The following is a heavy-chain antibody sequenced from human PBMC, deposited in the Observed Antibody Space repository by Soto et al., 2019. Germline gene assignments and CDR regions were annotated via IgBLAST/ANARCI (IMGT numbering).Heavy chain of an antibody. CDR2: ITTYNGNR. CDR3: ARDAQPKGVAADGASDY. D-gene: IGHD6-19*01. J-gene: IGHJ4*02. V-gene: IGHV1-18*01. Sequence: QVQLVQSGPEVKNPGASVKVSCKASGYTFKNYGIKWVRQAPGQGLEWVGWITTYNGNRYSAEKFQGRVKMTTHTSTSTTYMELKSLTSDDTGVYYCARDAQPKGVAADGASDYWGQGTLVTVSS. CDR1: GYTFKNYG.